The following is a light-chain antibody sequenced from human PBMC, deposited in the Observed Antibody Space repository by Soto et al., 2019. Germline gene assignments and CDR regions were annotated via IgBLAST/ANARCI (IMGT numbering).Light chain of an antibody. V-gene: IGKV3-20*01. CDR3: QQYGGSPRT. CDR1: QSVSSSS. J-gene: IGKJ1*01. Sequence: EIVLTQSPGTLSLSPGARATLSCRASQSVSSSSLAWYQQKRGQAPRLLIHNAYSRATGIPDRFIGSGSGTDFTLTSSRLEPADFAVYYCQQYGGSPRTFGQGTKGEVK. CDR2: NAY.